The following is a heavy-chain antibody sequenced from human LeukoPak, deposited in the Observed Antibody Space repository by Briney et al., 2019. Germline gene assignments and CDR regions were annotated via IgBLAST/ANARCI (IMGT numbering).Heavy chain of an antibody. J-gene: IGHJ4*02. CDR2: IYHTGST. CDR1: GYSINSGYY. V-gene: IGHV4-38-2*02. D-gene: IGHD3-10*01. CDR3: ARALKLWFGELSD. Sequence: SETLSLTCTVSGYSINSGYYWGWIRQPPGKGLEWIGSIYHTGSTYYNPSLKRPVTMSVDTSKNQFSLKLSSVTAADTAVYYCARALKLWFGELSDWGQGTLVTVSS.